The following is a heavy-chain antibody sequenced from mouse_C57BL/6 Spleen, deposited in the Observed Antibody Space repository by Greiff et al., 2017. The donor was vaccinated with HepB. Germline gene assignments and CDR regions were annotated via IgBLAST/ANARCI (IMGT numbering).Heavy chain of an antibody. D-gene: IGHD2-3*01. Sequence: VQGVESGPGLVAPSQSLSITCTVSGFSLTSYGVHWVRQPPGKGLEWLVVIWSDGSTTYNSALKSRLSISKDNSKSQVFLKMNSLQTDDTAMYYCARHGDGYSHWYFDVWGTGTTVTVSS. J-gene: IGHJ1*03. V-gene: IGHV2-6-1*01. CDR1: GFSLTSYG. CDR2: IWSDGST. CDR3: ARHGDGYSHWYFDV.